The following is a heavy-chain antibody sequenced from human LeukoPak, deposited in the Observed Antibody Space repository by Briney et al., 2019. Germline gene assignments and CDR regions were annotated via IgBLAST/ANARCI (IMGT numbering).Heavy chain of an antibody. D-gene: IGHD3-3*01. CDR3: ARWSGIRHSVDY. V-gene: IGHV3-7*04. CDR1: GFTFGSYW. J-gene: IGHJ4*02. Sequence: GGSLRLSCAASGFTFGSYWMSWVRQAPGKGLQWVANINQDGSETHYLDSVKGRFTISRDDAKSSLILQMNSLRVEDAAVYSCARWSGIRHSVDYWGQGTLVTVSS. CDR2: INQDGSET.